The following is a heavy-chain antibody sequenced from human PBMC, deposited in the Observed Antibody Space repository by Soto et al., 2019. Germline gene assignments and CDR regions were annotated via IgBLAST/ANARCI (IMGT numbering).Heavy chain of an antibody. J-gene: IGHJ4*02. CDR1: GGTFSSYA. Sequence: QVQLVQSGAEVKKPGSSVKVSCKASGGTFSSYAISWVRQAPGQGLEWMGGIIPIFGTANYAQKFRGRVTITADEYTSTAYMELSSLRSEDTAVYYCARERGRGDCSSTSGYTALFDYWGQGTLVTVSS. V-gene: IGHV1-69*01. CDR2: IIPIFGTA. D-gene: IGHD2-2*02. CDR3: ARERGRGDCSSTSGYTALFDY.